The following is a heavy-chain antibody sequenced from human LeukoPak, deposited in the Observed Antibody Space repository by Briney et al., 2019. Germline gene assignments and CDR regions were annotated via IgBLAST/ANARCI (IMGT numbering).Heavy chain of an antibody. Sequence: SVKVSCKASGFTFTSSAMQWVRQARGQRLEWIGWIVVGSGNTNYAQKFQERVTITRDMSTSTAYMELSSLRSEDAAVYYCAADHPYYDSSGYFGSHYWGQGTLVTVSS. J-gene: IGHJ4*02. D-gene: IGHD3-22*01. CDR2: IVVGSGNT. CDR3: AADHPYYDSSGYFGSHY. V-gene: IGHV1-58*02. CDR1: GFTFTSSA.